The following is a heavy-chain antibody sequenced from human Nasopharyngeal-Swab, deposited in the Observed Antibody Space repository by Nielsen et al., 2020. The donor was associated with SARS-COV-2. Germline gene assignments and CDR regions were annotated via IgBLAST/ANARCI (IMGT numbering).Heavy chain of an antibody. D-gene: IGHD6-13*01. V-gene: IGHV3-11*01. Sequence: GESLKISCAASGFTFSDYYMSWIRQAPGKGLEWVSYISSSGSTIYYADSVKGRFTISRDKAKNSLYLQMNSLRAEDTAVYYCARDRGIAAAGTGFGNWFDPWGQGTLVTVSS. CDR3: ARDRGIAAAGTGFGNWFDP. CDR1: GFTFSDYY. CDR2: ISSSGSTI. J-gene: IGHJ5*02.